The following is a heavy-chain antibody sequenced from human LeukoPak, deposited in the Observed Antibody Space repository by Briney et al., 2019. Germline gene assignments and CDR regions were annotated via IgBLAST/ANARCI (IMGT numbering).Heavy chain of an antibody. Sequence: TGGSLRLSCAASGFTFSSYWMHWVRQAPGKGLVWVSRINSDGSSTSYADSVKGRFTISRDNAKNTLYLQMNSLRAEDTAVYYCASYGYSSSWYYFDYWGQGTLVTVSS. J-gene: IGHJ4*02. V-gene: IGHV3-74*01. CDR3: ASYGYSSSWYYFDY. CDR2: INSDGSST. D-gene: IGHD6-13*01. CDR1: GFTFSSYW.